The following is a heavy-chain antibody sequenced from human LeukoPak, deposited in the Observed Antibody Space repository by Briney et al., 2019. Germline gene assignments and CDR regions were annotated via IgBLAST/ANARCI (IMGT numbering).Heavy chain of an antibody. CDR1: GFTFSTSA. V-gene: IGHV3-23*01. CDR2: ISGSGDST. D-gene: IGHD3-16*02. Sequence: GGSLRLSCAASGFTFSTSAMSWVRQAPGTGLEWVSAISGSGDSTYYADSVKGRFTISRDNSKNTLSLQMNNPRAEDTAVYHCARRIARYLVNYYYYSMDVWGQGTTVTVSS. CDR3: ARRIARYLVNYYYYSMDV. J-gene: IGHJ6*02.